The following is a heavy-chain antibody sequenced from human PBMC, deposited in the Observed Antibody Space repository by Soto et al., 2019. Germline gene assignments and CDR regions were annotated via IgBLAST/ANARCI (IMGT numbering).Heavy chain of an antibody. CDR2: IYYSGRT. Sequence: SETLSLTCTVSGGSIRDYFWTWIRQPPGKGLEWIGYIYYSGRTNYNPSLKSRVSISVDTSKNHFSLQLRSVTAADTAVYYCARVGGDDFGHSGGFAYWGQRSLVIVSS. J-gene: IGHJ4*02. CDR3: ARVGGDDFGHSGGFAY. D-gene: IGHD4-17*01. V-gene: IGHV4-59*01. CDR1: GGSIRDYF.